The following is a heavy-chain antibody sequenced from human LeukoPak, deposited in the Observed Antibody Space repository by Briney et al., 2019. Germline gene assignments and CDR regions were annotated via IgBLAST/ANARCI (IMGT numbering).Heavy chain of an antibody. CDR1: GFTVSSNE. CDR2: ISGGST. V-gene: IGHV3-38-3*01. Sequence: GGSLRLSCAASGFTVSSNEMSWVRQAPGRGLEWVSSISGGSTYYADSVKGRFTISRDNSKNTLYLQMNSLRAEDTVVYYCAKDIVVVPAAQDYWGQGTLVTVSS. J-gene: IGHJ4*02. D-gene: IGHD2-2*01. CDR3: AKDIVVVPAAQDY.